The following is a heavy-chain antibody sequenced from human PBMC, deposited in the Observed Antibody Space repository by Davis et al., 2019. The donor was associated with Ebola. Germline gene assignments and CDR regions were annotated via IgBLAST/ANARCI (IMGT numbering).Heavy chain of an antibody. CDR1: GGTFSSYA. CDR2: IIPIFGTA. D-gene: IGHD3-10*01. CDR3: AMYYYGSGSYLDY. Sequence: SVKVSCKASGGTFSSYAISWVRQAPGQGLEWMGGIIPIFGTANYAQKFQGRVTITADKSTSTAYMELSSLRSEDTAVYYCAMYYYGSGSYLDYWGQGTLVTVSS. J-gene: IGHJ4*02. V-gene: IGHV1-69*06.